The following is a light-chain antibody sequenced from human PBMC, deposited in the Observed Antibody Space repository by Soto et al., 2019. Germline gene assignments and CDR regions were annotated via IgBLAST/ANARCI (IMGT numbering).Light chain of an antibody. CDR3: QQYDNWPPWT. CDR1: QSVSSN. Sequence: EVVMTQSPATLSVSPGERATISCRASQSVSSNLAWYQQKPGQAPRLLIYGASTRATGIPARFSGSWSGTEFTLIISSLQSEDFAVYYCQQYDNWPPWTFGQGTKVEIK. V-gene: IGKV3-15*01. CDR2: GAS. J-gene: IGKJ1*01.